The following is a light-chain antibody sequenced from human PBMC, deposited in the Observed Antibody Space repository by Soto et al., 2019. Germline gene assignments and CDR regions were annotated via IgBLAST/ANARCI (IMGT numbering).Light chain of an antibody. CDR3: SLHAGSDNPFV. CDR1: SSDVGGYNY. Sequence: QSVLTQPPSASGSPGQSVTISCTGTSSDVGGYNYVSWYQQHPGKAPKVMIYDVNKRPSGVPDRFSGSKSGNTASLTVSGLQAEDEADYYCSLHAGSDNPFVFGTGTKLTVL. J-gene: IGLJ1*01. CDR2: DVN. V-gene: IGLV2-8*01.